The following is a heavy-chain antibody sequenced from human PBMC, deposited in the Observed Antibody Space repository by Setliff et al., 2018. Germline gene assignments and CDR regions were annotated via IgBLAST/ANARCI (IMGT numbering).Heavy chain of an antibody. CDR3: ARDKPIIVGAPMDWFDP. CDR1: GYSISSGYY. Sequence: SETLSLTCTVSGYSISSGYYWGWIRRPPGKGLEWIGSIYHSGSTYYNPSLMSRVTISVDTSKNQFSLKLSSVTAADTAVYYCARDKPIIVGAPMDWFDPWGQGTLVTVSS. D-gene: IGHD1-26*01. V-gene: IGHV4-38-2*02. CDR2: IYHSGST. J-gene: IGHJ5*02.